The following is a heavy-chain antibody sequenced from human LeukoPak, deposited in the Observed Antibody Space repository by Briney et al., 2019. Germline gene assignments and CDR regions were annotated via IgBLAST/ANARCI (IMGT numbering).Heavy chain of an antibody. V-gene: IGHV1-3*03. D-gene: IGHD4-17*01. CDR2: INAGNGNT. J-gene: IGHJ4*02. CDR1: GYTFTSYA. Sequence: ASVKVSCEASGYTFTSYAMHWVRQASGQRLEWMGWINAGNGNTKYSQEFQGRVTITRDTSASTAYMELSSLRSEDMAVYYCARGVTVTTGEFDYWGQGTLVTASS. CDR3: ARGVTVTTGEFDY.